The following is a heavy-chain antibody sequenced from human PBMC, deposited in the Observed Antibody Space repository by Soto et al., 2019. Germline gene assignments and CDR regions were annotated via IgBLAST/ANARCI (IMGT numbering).Heavy chain of an antibody. CDR1: GFTFSSYA. D-gene: IGHD4-17*01. Sequence: GGSLRLSCAASGFTFSSYAMSWVRQAPGKGLEWVSAISGSGGSAYYADSVKGRFTISRDNSKNTLYLQMNSLRAEDTAVYYCAITYGDYTPFDYWGQGTLVTVSS. CDR3: AITYGDYTPFDY. CDR2: ISGSGGSA. J-gene: IGHJ4*02. V-gene: IGHV3-23*01.